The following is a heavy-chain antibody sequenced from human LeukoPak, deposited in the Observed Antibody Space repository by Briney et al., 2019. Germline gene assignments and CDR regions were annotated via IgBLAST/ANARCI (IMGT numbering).Heavy chain of an antibody. CDR1: GGSISSGNYY. CDR3: ARHLFGSGYYPDY. V-gene: IGHV4-61*02. D-gene: IGHD3-22*01. CDR2: IYTRGST. Sequence: SETLSLTCTVSGGSISSGNYYWSWIRQPAGKGLEWIGRIYTRGSTKYTPSLKSRVTMSVDTSKTQFFLKLSSVTAADTAVYYCARHLFGSGYYPDYWGQGTLVTVSS. J-gene: IGHJ4*02.